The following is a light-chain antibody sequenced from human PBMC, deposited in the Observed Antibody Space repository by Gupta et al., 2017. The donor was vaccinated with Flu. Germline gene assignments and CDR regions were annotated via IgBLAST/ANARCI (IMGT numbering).Light chain of an antibody. V-gene: IGLV2-14*01. CDR2: EFS. Sequence: QSALTQPASVSGSPGQSITISCTGTSSDVGGYNYVSWYQQHPGKAPKLMIYEFSNRPSGVSNRFSGSKSGNTASLTISVLQAEDEADYYCSSYTSSSPLVFGTGTKVTVL. CDR1: SSDVGGYNY. CDR3: SSYTSSSPLV. J-gene: IGLJ1*01.